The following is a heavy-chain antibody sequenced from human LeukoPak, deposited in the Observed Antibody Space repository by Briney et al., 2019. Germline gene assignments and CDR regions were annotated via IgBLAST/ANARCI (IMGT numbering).Heavy chain of an antibody. Sequence: PSETLSLTCTVSGDSIISYYWSWIRQPPAKGLEWIGYIYYSGSTNYNPSLKSRVTISVDTSNNQFSLYLTSVTAADTAVYYCARVPFYGDDQGGVFDIWGQGTTVTVSS. CDR3: ARVPFYGDDQGGVFDI. CDR2: IYYSGST. CDR1: GDSIISYY. D-gene: IGHD4-17*01. V-gene: IGHV4-59*01. J-gene: IGHJ3*02.